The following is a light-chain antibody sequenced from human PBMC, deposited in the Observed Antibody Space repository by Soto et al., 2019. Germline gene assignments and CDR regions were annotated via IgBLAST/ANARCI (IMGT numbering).Light chain of an antibody. CDR2: VENTGTY. CDR1: SGHSEYT. CDR3: ETWNANTWV. V-gene: IGLV4-60*01. J-gene: IGLJ3*02. Sequence: QAVLTQSSSASASPGSSVKLTCTLSSGHSEYTIAWHQQHPGKAPRYLMKVENTGTYNKGSGVPDRFSGSSSGADRYLTISNLQSDDEADYYCETWNANTWVIGAGTQLTVL.